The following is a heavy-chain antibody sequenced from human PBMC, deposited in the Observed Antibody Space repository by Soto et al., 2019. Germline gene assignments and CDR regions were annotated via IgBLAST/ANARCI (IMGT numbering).Heavy chain of an antibody. J-gene: IGHJ5*02. CDR1: GFTFSSYG. CDR3: ARDWGNWNEEAPFDP. CDR2: IWYDGSNK. V-gene: IGHV3-33*01. Sequence: QVQLVESGGGVVQPGRSLRLSCAASGFTFSSYGMHWVRQAPGKGLEWVAVIWYDGSNKYYADSVKGRFTISRDNSKNTLYLQMNSLRAEDTAVYYCARDWGNWNEEAPFDPWGQGTLVTVSS. D-gene: IGHD1-1*01.